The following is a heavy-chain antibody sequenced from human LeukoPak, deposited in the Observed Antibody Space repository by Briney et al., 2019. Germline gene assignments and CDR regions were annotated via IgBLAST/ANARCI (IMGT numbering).Heavy chain of an antibody. Sequence: SETLSLTCTVSGYSISSGYYWGWIRQPPGKGLEWIGSIYYSGSTYYNPSLKSRVTISVDTSKNQFSLKLSSVTAADTAVYYCASGRSTEANYYYDSSGYLNYYYYYYMDVWGKGTTVTVSS. J-gene: IGHJ6*03. CDR2: IYYSGST. D-gene: IGHD3-22*01. CDR1: GYSISSGYY. CDR3: ASGRSTEANYYYDSSGYLNYYYYYYMDV. V-gene: IGHV4-38-2*02.